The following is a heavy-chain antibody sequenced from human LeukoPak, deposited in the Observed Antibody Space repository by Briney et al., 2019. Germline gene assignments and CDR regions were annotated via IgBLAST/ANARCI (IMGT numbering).Heavy chain of an antibody. CDR2: MNHSGTT. J-gene: IGHJ6*03. D-gene: IGHD2-15*01. Sequence: SETLSLTCAVYGGSFSGYYWTWIRQPPGKGLEWIGEMNHSGTTNYNPSLKSRVTISVDTSKNQFSLKLSSVTAADTAVYYCARSPRYCSGGSCYYYYYMDVWGKGTTVTVSS. CDR1: GGSFSGYY. CDR3: ARSPRYCSGGSCYYYYYMDV. V-gene: IGHV4-34*01.